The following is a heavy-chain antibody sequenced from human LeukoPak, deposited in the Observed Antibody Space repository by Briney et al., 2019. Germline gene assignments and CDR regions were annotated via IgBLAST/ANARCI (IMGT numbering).Heavy chain of an antibody. J-gene: IGHJ6*02. D-gene: IGHD1-14*01. CDR1: GGTFSSYA. CDR3: ATGIPPSRYYYYYGMDV. Sequence: GASVKVSCKASGGTFSSYAISWVRQAPGRGLEWMGGIIPIFGTANYAQKFQGRVTITADESTSTAYMELSSLRSEDTAVYYCATGIPPSRYYYYYGMDVWGQGTTVTVSS. V-gene: IGHV1-69*13. CDR2: IIPIFGTA.